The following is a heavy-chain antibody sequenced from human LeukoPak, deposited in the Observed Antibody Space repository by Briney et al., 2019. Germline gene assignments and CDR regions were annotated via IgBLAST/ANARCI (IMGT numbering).Heavy chain of an antibody. CDR2: ISYDGSNK. D-gene: IGHD1-14*01. Sequence: AGGSLRLSCAASGFTFSSYAMHWVRQAPGKGLEWVAVISYDGSNKYYADSVKGRFTISRDNAKSTLYLQMNSLRAEDTAVYYCVRDSNLSFDYWGQGSLVTVSS. CDR1: GFTFSSYA. CDR3: VRDSNLSFDY. V-gene: IGHV3-30-3*01. J-gene: IGHJ4*02.